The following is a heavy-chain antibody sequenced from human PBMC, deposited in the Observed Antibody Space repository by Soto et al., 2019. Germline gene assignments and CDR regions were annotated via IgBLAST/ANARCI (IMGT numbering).Heavy chain of an antibody. CDR3: ARQGIRRPLGTDY. CDR1: GGSISSGGYY. V-gene: IGHV4-31*01. CDR2: IYYSGST. Sequence: QVQLQESGPGLVKPSQTLSLTCTVSGGSISSGGYYWSWIRQHPGKGLEWIGYIYYSGSTYYNPSLKRPFTISVDTSKNQFSLKLSSVTAADTAVYYCARQGIRRPLGTDYWGQGTLVTVSS. D-gene: IGHD6-13*01. J-gene: IGHJ4*02.